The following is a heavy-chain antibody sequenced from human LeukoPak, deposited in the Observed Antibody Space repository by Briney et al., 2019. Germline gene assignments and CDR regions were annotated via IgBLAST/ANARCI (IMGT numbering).Heavy chain of an antibody. V-gene: IGHV1-8*01. Sequence: ASVKVSCKASEYTFTSYDINWVRQATGQGLEWMGWMNPNSGNTGYAQKFQGRVTMTRNTSISAAYMELSSLTFEDTAVYYCARGRHPGPTWISEYWGQGTLVTVSS. CDR2: MNPNSGNT. D-gene: IGHD5-12*01. CDR3: ARGRHPGPTWISEY. J-gene: IGHJ4*02. CDR1: EYTFTSYD.